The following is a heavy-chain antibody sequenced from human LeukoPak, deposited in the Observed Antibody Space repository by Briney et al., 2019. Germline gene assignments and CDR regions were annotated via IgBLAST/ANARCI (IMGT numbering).Heavy chain of an antibody. D-gene: IGHD2/OR15-2a*01. CDR3: AKDLTTLPYYMDV. CDR2: IRYDGSNK. CDR1: GFTFSSYG. J-gene: IGHJ6*03. Sequence: GGSLRLSCAASGFTFSSYGMSWVRQAPGKGLEWVAFIRYDGSNKYYADSVKGRFTISRDNSKNTLYLQMNSLRAEDTAVYYCAKDLTTLPYYMDVWGKGTTVTISS. V-gene: IGHV3-30*02.